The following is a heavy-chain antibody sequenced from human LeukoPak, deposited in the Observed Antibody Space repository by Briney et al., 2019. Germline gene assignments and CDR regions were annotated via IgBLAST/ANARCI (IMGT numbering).Heavy chain of an antibody. V-gene: IGHV4-59*01. CDR2: IYYSGST. CDR1: GGSISSYY. J-gene: IGHJ5*02. CDR3: ARAGYCSSTSCRHWFDL. Sequence: SETLSLTCTVSGGSISSYYWSWIRQPPGKGLEWIGYIYYSGSTNYNPSLKSRVTISVDTSKNQFSLKLSSVTAADTAVYYCARAGYCSSTSCRHWFDLWGQGTLVTVSS. D-gene: IGHD2-2*01.